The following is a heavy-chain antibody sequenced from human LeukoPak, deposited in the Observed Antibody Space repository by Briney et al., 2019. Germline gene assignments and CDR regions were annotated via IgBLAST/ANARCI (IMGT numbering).Heavy chain of an antibody. CDR2: ISYDGSNK. D-gene: IGHD2-2*01. CDR1: GFTISSYA. CDR3: AREYCSSTSCYQQYYYGMDV. J-gene: IGHJ6*02. Sequence: GGSLRLSCAAPGFTISSYAMHWVRQAPGKGLEWVAVISYDGSNKYYADSVKGRFTISRDNSKNTLYLQMNSLRAEDTAVYYCAREYCSSTSCYQQYYYGMDVWGQGTTVTVSS. V-gene: IGHV3-30-3*01.